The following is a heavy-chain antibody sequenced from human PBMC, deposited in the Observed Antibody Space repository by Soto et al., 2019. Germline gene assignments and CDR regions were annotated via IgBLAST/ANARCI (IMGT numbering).Heavy chain of an antibody. D-gene: IGHD2-2*01. V-gene: IGHV4-39*01. J-gene: IGHJ6*03. CDR1: GGSISSSSYY. CDR3: ASLGYCSSTSCDYYYYMDD. CDR2: IYYSGST. Sequence: QLQLQESGPGLVKPSETLSLTCTVSGGSISSSSYYWGWIRQPLGKGLEWIGSIYYSGSTYYNPSLKSRLTIFVYRSKNQFSLKLRSVSAADTAVHYCASLGYCSSTSCDYYYYMDDWGKGTTVTVSS.